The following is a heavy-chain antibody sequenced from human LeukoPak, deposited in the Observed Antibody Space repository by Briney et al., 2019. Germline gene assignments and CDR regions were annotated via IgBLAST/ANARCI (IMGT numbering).Heavy chain of an antibody. D-gene: IGHD3-16*01. J-gene: IGHJ4*02. CDR3: ARPLCGGGGLCADY. Sequence: SVKVSCKASGGTFSSYAISWVRQAPGQGLEWMGGIIPIFGTANYAQKFQGRVTITTDESTSTAYMELSSLRSEDTAVYYCARPLCGGGGLCADYWGQRTLVTVSS. CDR2: IIPIFGTA. CDR1: GGTFSSYA. V-gene: IGHV1-69*05.